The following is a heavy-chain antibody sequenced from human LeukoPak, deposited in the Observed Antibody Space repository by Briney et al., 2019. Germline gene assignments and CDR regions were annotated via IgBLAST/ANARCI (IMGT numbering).Heavy chain of an antibody. D-gene: IGHD1-26*01. Sequence: PGESLKISCKGSGYSFTNYWIGWVRQMPGKDLEWMGIIYPGDSDTRYNPSFQGQATISADKSISTAYLQWSSLKASDTAMYYCARQNIGGTSASDYWGQGTLVTVSS. CDR3: ARQNIGGTSASDY. V-gene: IGHV5-51*01. CDR2: IYPGDSDT. CDR1: GYSFTNYW. J-gene: IGHJ4*02.